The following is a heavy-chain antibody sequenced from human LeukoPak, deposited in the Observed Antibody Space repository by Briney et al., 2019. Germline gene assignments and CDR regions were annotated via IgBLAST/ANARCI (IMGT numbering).Heavy chain of an antibody. Sequence: GGSLRLSCAASGFTFSSYAMSWVRQAPGKGLEWVSAISGSGGSTYYADSVKGRFTISRDNSKNTLYLQMNSLRAEDTAVYYCAKDRIAVVVVATKGSFDYWGQGTLVTVSS. CDR1: GFTFSSYA. CDR3: AKDRIAVVVVATKGSFDY. CDR2: ISGSGGST. V-gene: IGHV3-23*01. J-gene: IGHJ4*02. D-gene: IGHD2-15*01.